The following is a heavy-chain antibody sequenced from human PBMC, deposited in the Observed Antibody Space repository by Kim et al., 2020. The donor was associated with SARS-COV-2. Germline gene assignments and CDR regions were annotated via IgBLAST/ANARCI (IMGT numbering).Heavy chain of an antibody. D-gene: IGHD6-13*01. CDR2: IYPGDSDT. CDR1: GYSFTSYW. CDR3: ARLTSMYSSSWYAAYPPYYFDY. V-gene: IGHV5-51*01. Sequence: GESLKISCKGSGYSFTSYWIGWVRQMPGKGLEWMGIIYPGDSDTRYSPSFQGQVTISADKSISTAYLQWSSLKASDTAMYYCARLTSMYSSSWYAAYPPYYFDYWGQGTLVTVSS. J-gene: IGHJ4*02.